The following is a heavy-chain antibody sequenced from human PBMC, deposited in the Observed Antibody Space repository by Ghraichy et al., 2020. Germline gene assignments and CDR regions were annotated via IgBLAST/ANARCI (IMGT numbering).Heavy chain of an antibody. V-gene: IGHV3-33*01. Sequence: GGSLRLSCAASGFTFSSYGMHWVRQAPGKGLEWVAVIWYDGSNKYYADSVKGRFTISRDNSKNTLYLQMNSLRAEDTALYYCARDMRVVAAPGAFDFWGQGTMVTVSS. D-gene: IGHD2-15*01. CDR3: ARDMRVVAAPGAFDF. J-gene: IGHJ3*01. CDR1: GFTFSSYG. CDR2: IWYDGSNK.